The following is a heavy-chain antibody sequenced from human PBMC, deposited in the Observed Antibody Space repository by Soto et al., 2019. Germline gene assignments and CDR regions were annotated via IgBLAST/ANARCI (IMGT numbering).Heavy chain of an antibody. D-gene: IGHD4-17*01. CDR3: ASPHDYGDYAIFDY. CDR2: ISSSGSTI. J-gene: IGHJ4*02. CDR1: GFTFSDYY. V-gene: IGHV3-11*01. Sequence: PGGSLRLSCAASGFTFSDYYMSWIRQAPGKGLEWVSYISSSGSTIYYADSVKGRFTISRDNAKNSLYLQMNSLRAEDTAVYYCASPHDYGDYAIFDYWGQGTLVTVSS.